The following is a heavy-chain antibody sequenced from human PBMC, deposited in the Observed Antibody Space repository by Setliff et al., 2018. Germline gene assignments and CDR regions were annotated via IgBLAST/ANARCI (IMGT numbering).Heavy chain of an antibody. CDR3: ARFGGSCSSSSCYASDL. CDR1: GYTFSTYG. J-gene: IGHJ3*01. V-gene: IGHV1-18*01. CDR2: ISTYTGKT. Sequence: ASVKVSCKASGYTFSTYGINWVRQAPGQGPEWMGMISTYTGKTSYAQKFHGRVTMTTDTSTGTGYMELRSLRSDDTAVYFCARFGGSCSSSSCYASDLWGQGTMVTVSS. D-gene: IGHD2-2*01.